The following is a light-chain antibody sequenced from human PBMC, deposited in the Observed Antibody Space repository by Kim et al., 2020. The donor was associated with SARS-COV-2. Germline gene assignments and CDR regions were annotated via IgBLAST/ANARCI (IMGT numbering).Light chain of an antibody. V-gene: IGLV2-14*03. CDR3: SSYTSSSTLGV. CDR2: DVY. Sequence: QSITISCTGTTCDLGVYNYVPWYQQHPGEAPKLVIYDVYMRPSGVSDRFSVSKSGNTASLTISGLQAEDEAVYYCSSYTSSSTLGVFGGGTQLTVL. CDR1: TCDLGVYNY. J-gene: IGLJ3*02.